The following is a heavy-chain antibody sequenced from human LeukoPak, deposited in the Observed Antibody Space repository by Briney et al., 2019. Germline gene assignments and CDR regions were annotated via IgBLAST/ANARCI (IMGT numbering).Heavy chain of an antibody. CDR1: GGSISSYY. CDR2: IYYSGST. V-gene: IGHV4-59*08. CDR3: ARYYYDSSGYFGDWFDP. J-gene: IGHJ5*02. Sequence: SETLSLTCTVSGGSISSYYWSWIRQPPGKGLEWIGYIYYSGSTNYNPSLKSRVTISVDTSKNQFSLKLSSVTAADTAVHYCARYYYDSSGYFGDWFDPWGQGTLVTVSS. D-gene: IGHD3-22*01.